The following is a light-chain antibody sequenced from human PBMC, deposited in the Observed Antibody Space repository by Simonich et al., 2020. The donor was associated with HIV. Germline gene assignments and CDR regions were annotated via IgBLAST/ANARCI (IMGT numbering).Light chain of an antibody. CDR3: QQYSNYSRT. CDR1: QSISNW. J-gene: IGKJ1*01. Sequence: DIQMTQSPSTLSASVGDRVTITCRAGQSISNWLAWYQQKPRKAPKVLIYKASSLESGVPSRFSGSGSGTEFTLTISSLQPDDFATYFCQQYSNYSRTFGQGTKVDIK. CDR2: KAS. V-gene: IGKV1-5*03.